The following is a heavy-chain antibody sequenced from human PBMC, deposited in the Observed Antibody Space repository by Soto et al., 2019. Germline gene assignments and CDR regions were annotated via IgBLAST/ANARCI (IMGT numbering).Heavy chain of an antibody. CDR1: GFTFSSYG. CDR3: ARGDAVVTAQGDPFNWFEP. CDR2: IWYDESKK. V-gene: IGHV3-33*01. Sequence: QVQLVESGGGVVQPGRSLRLSCAASGFTFSSYGMHWVRKAPGKGLEWVALIWYDESKKYYAASVEGRFTISRDPSKNTLYLQMTTLRAEDTAVYYCARGDAVVTAQGDPFNWFEPWSQGTLVTVSS. D-gene: IGHD2-21*02. J-gene: IGHJ5*02.